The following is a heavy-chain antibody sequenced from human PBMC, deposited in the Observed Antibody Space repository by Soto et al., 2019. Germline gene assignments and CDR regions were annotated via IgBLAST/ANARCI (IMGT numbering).Heavy chain of an antibody. CDR2: IVVGSGNT. J-gene: IGHJ6*02. Sequence: GASVKVSCKASGFTFTSSAVQWVRQARGQRLEWIGWIVVGSGNTNYAQKFQERVTITRDMSTSTAYMELSSLRSEDTAVYYCAAGGLVTDNRYYYYYGMDVWGQGTTVTVS. CDR3: AAGGLVTDNRYYYYYGMDV. CDR1: GFTFTSSA. D-gene: IGHD2-21*02. V-gene: IGHV1-58*01.